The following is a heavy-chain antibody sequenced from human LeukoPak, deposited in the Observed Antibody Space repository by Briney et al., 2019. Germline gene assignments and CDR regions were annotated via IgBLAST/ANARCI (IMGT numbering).Heavy chain of an antibody. V-gene: IGHV3-30*04. J-gene: IGHJ4*02. CDR3: ARDDGDGYNWYFDY. CDR1: GFTFSSYA. Sequence: GGSLRLSCAASGFTFSSYAMHWVRQAPGKGLEWVAVISYDGSNKYYADSVKGRFTISRDNAKNSLYLQMNSLRAEDTAVYYCARDDGDGYNWYFDYWGQGTLVTVSS. CDR2: ISYDGSNK. D-gene: IGHD5-24*01.